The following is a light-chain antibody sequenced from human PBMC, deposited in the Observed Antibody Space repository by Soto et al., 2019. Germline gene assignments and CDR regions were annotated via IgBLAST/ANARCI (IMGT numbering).Light chain of an antibody. J-gene: IGKJ3*01. CDR3: QQSYSTLFT. CDR1: QSISSY. Sequence: DIQMTQSPSSLSASVGDRVTITCRASQSISSYLNWYQQKPGKAPNLLIYAASSLQSGVPSRFSGSGSGTDFTLTISSLQPEDFATYYCQQSYSTLFTFGPGTKADIK. CDR2: AAS. V-gene: IGKV1-39*01.